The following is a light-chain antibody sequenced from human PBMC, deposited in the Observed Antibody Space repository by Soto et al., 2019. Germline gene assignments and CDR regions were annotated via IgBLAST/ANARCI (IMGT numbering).Light chain of an antibody. J-gene: IGKJ1*01. Sequence: EIVMTQSPGTLSVSPGERATLSCRASQSVSSNLAWYQQRPGQAPRLLIYGASTRATGIPARFSGSGSGTEFTLTISSLQSEDFAVYYCQQYNNWPQWTFGPGTKVDIK. CDR1: QSVSSN. CDR3: QQYNNWPQWT. V-gene: IGKV3-15*01. CDR2: GAS.